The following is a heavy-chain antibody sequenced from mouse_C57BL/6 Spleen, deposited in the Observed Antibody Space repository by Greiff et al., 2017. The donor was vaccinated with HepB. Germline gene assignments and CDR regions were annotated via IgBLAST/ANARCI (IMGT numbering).Heavy chain of an antibody. V-gene: IGHV1-81*01. D-gene: IGHD1-1*01. J-gene: IGHJ3*01. Sequence: QVQLQQSGAELARPGASVKLSCKASGYTFTSYGISWVKQSTGQGLEWIGEIYPRSGNTYYNEKFKGKATLTADKSSSTAYMELRSLTSEDSAVYFCAREEIYYYGSSYPFAYWGQGTLVTVSS. CDR2: IYPRSGNT. CDR1: GYTFTSYG. CDR3: AREEIYYYGSSYPFAY.